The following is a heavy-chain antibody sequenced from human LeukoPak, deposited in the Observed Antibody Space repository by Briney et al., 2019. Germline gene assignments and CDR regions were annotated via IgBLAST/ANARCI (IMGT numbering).Heavy chain of an antibody. CDR1: GGSISSYH. Sequence: SETLSLTCTVSGGSISSYHGSWIRQPAGKGLNWIGRIYTSGSTDHNPSFQSRVNMSLDTSKNQFTLRLSSVTATDTATYYCTRQQTGMDYWGQGILVTVSS. CDR2: IYTSGST. J-gene: IGHJ4*02. V-gene: IGHV4-4*07. CDR3: TRQQTGMDY. D-gene: IGHD3-9*01.